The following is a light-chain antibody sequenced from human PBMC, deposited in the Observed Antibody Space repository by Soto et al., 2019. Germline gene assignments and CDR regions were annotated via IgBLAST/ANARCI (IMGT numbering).Light chain of an antibody. CDR1: SSNIGARYE. J-gene: IGLJ2*01. CDR2: EDI. V-gene: IGLV1-40*01. CDR3: QSYDSSLSAVV. Sequence: QSVLTQPPSASGAPGQTVTISCTGSSSNIGARYEVHWYQQLPGTAPKLLIYEDIKRPSGVPDRFSGSKSGASASLAITGLLSEDEAEYYCQSYDSSLSAVVFGGGTKLTVL.